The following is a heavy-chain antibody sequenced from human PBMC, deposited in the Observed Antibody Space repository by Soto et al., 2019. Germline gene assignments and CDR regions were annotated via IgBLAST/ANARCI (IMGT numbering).Heavy chain of an antibody. D-gene: IGHD1-26*01. CDR1: GFTFSSYG. V-gene: IGHV3-33*01. CDR2: IWYDGSNK. J-gene: IGHJ3*02. Sequence: PGGSLRLSCAASGFTFSSYGMHWVRQAPGKGLEWVAVIWYDGSNKYYADSVKGRFTISRDNSKNTLYLQMNSLRAEDTAVYYCARVREKSDAFDIWGQGTMVTVSS. CDR3: ARVREKSDAFDI.